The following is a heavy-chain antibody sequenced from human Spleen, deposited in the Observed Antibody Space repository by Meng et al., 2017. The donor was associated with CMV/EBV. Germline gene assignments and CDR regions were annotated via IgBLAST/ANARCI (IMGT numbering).Heavy chain of an antibody. CDR3: ARERLYQPLWGDALDI. CDR2: ISRSRSYI. V-gene: IGHV3-21*01. J-gene: IGHJ3*02. D-gene: IGHD2-2*01. CDR1: GFSFSTYT. Sequence: GESLKISCAPSGFSFSTYTMHWVRQAPGKGLEWVSSISRSRSYIYYADSVKGRFTISRDNAKNSLYLQMTSLRAEDTAVYYCARERLYQPLWGDALDIWGQGTMVTVSS.